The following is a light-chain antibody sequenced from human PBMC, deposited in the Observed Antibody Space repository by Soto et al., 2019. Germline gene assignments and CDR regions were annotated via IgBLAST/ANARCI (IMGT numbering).Light chain of an antibody. CDR3: QKYNSAPSIT. J-gene: IGKJ5*01. V-gene: IGKV1-27*01. Sequence: DIQMTQSPSSLSASVGDRVTITCRASQGISNYLAWYQQKPGKVPKLLIYAASTLQSGVPSRFSGSGSGTDFTLTISSLQPEDVATYYRQKYNSAPSITFGQGTRLEIK. CDR2: AAS. CDR1: QGISNY.